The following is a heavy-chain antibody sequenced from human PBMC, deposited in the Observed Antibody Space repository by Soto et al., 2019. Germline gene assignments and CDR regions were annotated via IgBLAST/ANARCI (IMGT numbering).Heavy chain of an antibody. J-gene: IGHJ3*02. Sequence: EVQLVESGGGLVQPGGALRLSCAASEFTFNVYWVHWVRQAPGKGLVWVAHMNRDGTNINYADSVKGRFTISRDHAKNALYLQMNSLRVEDTAVYYCVRDRGQPDGFDIWGQGTVVTVSA. CDR1: EFTFNVYW. D-gene: IGHD1-1*01. CDR3: VRDRGQPDGFDI. V-gene: IGHV3-74*01. CDR2: MNRDGTNI.